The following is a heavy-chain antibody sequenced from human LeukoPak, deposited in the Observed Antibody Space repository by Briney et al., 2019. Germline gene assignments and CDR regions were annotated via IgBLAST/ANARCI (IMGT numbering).Heavy chain of an antibody. J-gene: IGHJ4*02. CDR3: AKEIRPNDC. D-gene: IGHD4-17*01. Sequence: GGSLRLSCAASGLTFSSHGMCWVRQAPGRGLEWVSSISIGGDTTYSDSVKGRFTISRDNSKNTLYLQLDSLRAEDTAIYYCAKEIRPNDCWGQGTLVTVSS. V-gene: IGHV3-23*01. CDR2: ISIGGDTT. CDR1: GLTFSSHG.